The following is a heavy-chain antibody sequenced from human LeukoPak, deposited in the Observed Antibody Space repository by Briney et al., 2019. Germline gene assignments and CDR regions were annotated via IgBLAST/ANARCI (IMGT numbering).Heavy chain of an antibody. D-gene: IGHD1-26*01. CDR2: IYPGDSDT. CDR3: ARSGGSYYRSIDY. J-gene: IGHJ4*02. CDR1: GSSFTSYW. V-gene: IGHV5-51*01. Sequence: GASLKISCKGSGSSFTSYWIGWVRRLPGKGLEWMGIIYPGDSDTRYSPSFQGQVTISADKSISTAYLQWSSLKASDTAMYYCARSGGSYYRSIDYWGQGTLVTVSS.